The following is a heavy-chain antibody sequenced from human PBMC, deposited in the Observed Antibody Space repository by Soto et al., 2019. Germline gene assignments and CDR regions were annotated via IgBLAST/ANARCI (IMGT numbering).Heavy chain of an antibody. J-gene: IGHJ3*02. V-gene: IGHV3-11*01. D-gene: IGHD2-15*01. CDR2: ISSSGSGI. CDR3: ARAYSDAFDI. Sequence: QVQLVESGGGLVQPGGSLRLSCAASGFTFNDYYMTWIRQAPGKGLEWVSYISSSGSGIYYADSMKGRFTISRDNAKKSLYLQMSSLRAEDTAVYYCARAYSDAFDIWGQGTMVTVSS. CDR1: GFTFNDYY.